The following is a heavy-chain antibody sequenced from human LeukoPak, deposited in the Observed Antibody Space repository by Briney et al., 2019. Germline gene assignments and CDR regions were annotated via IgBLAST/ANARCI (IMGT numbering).Heavy chain of an antibody. J-gene: IGHJ4*02. V-gene: IGHV1-69*13. D-gene: IGHD4-17*01. Sequence: GASVKVSCKASGGTFSSYAISWVRQAPGQGLEWMGGIIPIFGTANYAQKFQGRVTITADESTSTAYMELSSLRSEDTAVYYCARGGQSDYGDYVPIDYWGQGTLVTVSS. CDR1: GGTFSSYA. CDR2: IIPIFGTA. CDR3: ARGGQSDYGDYVPIDY.